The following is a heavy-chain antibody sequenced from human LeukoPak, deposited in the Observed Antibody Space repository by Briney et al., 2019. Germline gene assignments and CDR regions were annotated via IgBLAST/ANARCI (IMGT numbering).Heavy chain of an antibody. CDR3: AGADYSNYGNNGMDV. V-gene: IGHV3-74*01. CDR2: MNSDVTTT. J-gene: IGHJ6*02. Sequence: GGSLRLSCSASGFTFSTYCMHWGRQAPGEGLVWGSRMNSDVTTTSYAESVKGRSTIYRDNAKNTVYLLLNSLRADDTAVYYCAGADYSNYGNNGMDVWGQGTTVTVSS. CDR1: GFTFSTYC. D-gene: IGHD4-11*01.